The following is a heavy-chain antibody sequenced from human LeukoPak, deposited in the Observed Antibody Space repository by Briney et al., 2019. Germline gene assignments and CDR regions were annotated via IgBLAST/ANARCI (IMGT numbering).Heavy chain of an antibody. CDR1: GGSISSYY. CDR2: IYYSGST. V-gene: IGHV4-59*08. D-gene: IGHD6-19*01. Sequence: SQTLSLTCTDSGGSISSYYWSWIRQPPGKGLEWIGYIYYSGSTNYNPSLKSRVTISVDTSKNQFSLKLSSVTAADTAVYYCARHETGIAVYWGQGTLVTVSS. CDR3: ARHETGIAVY. J-gene: IGHJ4*02.